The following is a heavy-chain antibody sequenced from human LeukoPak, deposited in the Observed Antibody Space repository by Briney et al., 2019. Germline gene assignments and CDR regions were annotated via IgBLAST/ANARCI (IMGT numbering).Heavy chain of an antibody. CDR2: IYPGDSDT. Sequence: GEALKISCKGSGYRFTSYWIGWVRQVPGKGLEWMGIIYPGDSDTRYSPSFQGQVTISADKSISTAYLQWSSLKASDTAIYYCARRGEAMDPFDYWGQGTLVTVSS. D-gene: IGHD5-18*01. CDR3: ARRGEAMDPFDY. V-gene: IGHV5-51*01. CDR1: GYRFTSYW. J-gene: IGHJ4*02.